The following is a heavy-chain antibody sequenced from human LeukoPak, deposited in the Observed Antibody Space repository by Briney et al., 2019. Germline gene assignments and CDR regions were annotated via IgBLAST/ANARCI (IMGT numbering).Heavy chain of an antibody. CDR1: GYSISSSKW. CDR3: ARGAGGVYYAVDY. V-gene: IGHV4-28*03. Sequence: SETLSLTCAVSGYSISSSKWWGWIRQPPGKGLEWIGYIYYSGSTHYNPSLKSRVTMSVDTSKNQFSLKLSSVTAADTAVYYCARGAGGVYYAVDYWGQGTLVTVSS. J-gene: IGHJ4*02. CDR2: IYYSGST. D-gene: IGHD3-22*01.